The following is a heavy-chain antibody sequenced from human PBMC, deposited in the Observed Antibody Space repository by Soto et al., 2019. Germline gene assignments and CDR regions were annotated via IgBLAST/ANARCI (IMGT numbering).Heavy chain of an antibody. CDR2: IYYSGST. D-gene: IGHD3-10*01. Sequence: PSETLSLTCTVSGGSISSSSYYWGWIRQPPGKGLEWIGSIYYSGSTYYNPSLKSRVTISVDTSKNQFSLKLSSVTAADTAVYYCARHFFSLMVRGVQPSDYWGQGTLVTVSS. CDR1: GGSISSSSYY. CDR3: ARHFFSLMVRGVQPSDY. J-gene: IGHJ4*02. V-gene: IGHV4-39*01.